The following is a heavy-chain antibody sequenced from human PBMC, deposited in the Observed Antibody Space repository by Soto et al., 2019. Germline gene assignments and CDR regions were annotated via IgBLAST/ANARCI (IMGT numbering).Heavy chain of an antibody. V-gene: IGHV1-69*13. CDR3: ARSSITIFGVVNRYYYYGMDV. D-gene: IGHD3-3*01. CDR2: IIPIFGTA. Sequence: SVKVSCKASGGTFSSYAISWVRQAPGQGLEWMGGIIPIFGTANYAQKFQGRVTITADESTSTAYMELSSLRSEDTAVYYCARSSITIFGVVNRYYYYGMDVWGQGTTVTSP. J-gene: IGHJ6*02. CDR1: GGTFSSYA.